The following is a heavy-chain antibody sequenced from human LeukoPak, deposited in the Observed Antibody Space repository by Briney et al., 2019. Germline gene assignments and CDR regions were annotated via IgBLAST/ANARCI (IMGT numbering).Heavy chain of an antibody. CDR2: IANDGKDK. CDR1: GFSFSNYP. V-gene: IGHV3-30*04. D-gene: IGHD5-24*01. J-gene: IGHJ4*02. Sequence: GGSLRLSCAASGFSFSNYPMHWVRQAPGKGLEWVAVIANDGKDKHNADSVKGRFTISRDNPKTSLYLQMNSLRAEDTALYYCAKDLGPGSMATSPGFDYWGQGTLVTVSS. CDR3: AKDLGPGSMATSPGFDY.